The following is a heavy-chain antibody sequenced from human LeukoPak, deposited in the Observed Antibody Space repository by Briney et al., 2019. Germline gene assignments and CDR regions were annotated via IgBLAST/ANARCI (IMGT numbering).Heavy chain of an antibody. CDR1: GGSFSGYY. D-gene: IGHD2-21*02. CDR3: ATVLAYCGGDCYLP. CDR2: INHSGST. V-gene: IGHV4-34*01. J-gene: IGHJ5*02. Sequence: SETLSLTCAVDGGSFSGYYWSWIRQPPGKGLEWIGEINHSGSTKYNTSLKSRVTISVDTSKNQSSLTLSSVTAADTAVYYCATVLAYCGGDCYLPWGQGTLVTVSS.